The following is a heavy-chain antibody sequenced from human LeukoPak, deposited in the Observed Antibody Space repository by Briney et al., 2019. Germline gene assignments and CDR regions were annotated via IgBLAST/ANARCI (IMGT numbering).Heavy chain of an antibody. J-gene: IGHJ6*02. Sequence: ASVKVSCKVSRYSLTELSMQWVRQAPGKGLEWMGGFDPEDGETIYAQKFQGRVTVTEDRSTDTVYMELNSLRSEDTAVYCAIPSGTFLAYYYGLDVWGQGTTVTVSS. CDR2: FDPEDGET. D-gene: IGHD1-26*01. V-gene: IGHV1-24*01. CDR1: RYSLTELS. CDR3: IPSGTFLAYYYGLDV.